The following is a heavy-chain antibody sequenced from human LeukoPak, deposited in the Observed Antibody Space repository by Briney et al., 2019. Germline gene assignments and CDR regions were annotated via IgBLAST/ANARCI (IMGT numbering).Heavy chain of an antibody. CDR1: GGSISSSSYY. V-gene: IGHV4-39*01. Sequence: SETPSLTCTVSGGSISSSSYYWGWIRQPPGKGLEWIGSIYYSGSTYYNPSLKSRVTISVDTSKNQFSLKLGSVTAADTAVYYCARVDFWKKENWFDPWGQGTLVTVSS. CDR3: ARVDFWKKENWFDP. D-gene: IGHD3-3*01. CDR2: IYYSGST. J-gene: IGHJ5*02.